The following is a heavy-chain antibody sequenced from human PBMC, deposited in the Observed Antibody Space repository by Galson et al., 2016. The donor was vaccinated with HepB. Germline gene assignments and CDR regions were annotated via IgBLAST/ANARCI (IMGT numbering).Heavy chain of an antibody. Sequence: CAASGFSFSSYSMNWVRQAPGKGLEWISYISSTNSPTIYYADSVKGRFTISRDNAKNSLYLQMNSLRDEDTAVYYCARGVGPAYMDVWGNGTTVTVSS. D-gene: IGHD5/OR15-5a*01. CDR1: GFSFSSYS. CDR3: ARGVGPAYMDV. J-gene: IGHJ6*03. CDR2: ISSTNSPTI. V-gene: IGHV3-48*02.